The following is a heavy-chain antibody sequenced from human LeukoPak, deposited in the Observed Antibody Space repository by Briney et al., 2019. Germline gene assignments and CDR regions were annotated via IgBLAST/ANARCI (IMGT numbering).Heavy chain of an antibody. Sequence: GASVKVSCKASGYTFTSYGISWVRQAPGQGLEWMGWISAYNGNTNYAQKLQGRVTMTTDTSTSTAYMELRSLRSDDPAVYYCARWSYYYGSGSRFRAFDIWGQGTMVTVSS. D-gene: IGHD3-10*01. V-gene: IGHV1-18*01. J-gene: IGHJ3*02. CDR1: GYTFTSYG. CDR3: ARWSYYYGSGSRFRAFDI. CDR2: ISAYNGNT.